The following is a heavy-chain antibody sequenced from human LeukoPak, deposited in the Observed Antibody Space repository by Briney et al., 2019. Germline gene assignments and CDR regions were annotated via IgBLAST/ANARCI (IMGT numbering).Heavy chain of an antibody. V-gene: IGHV3-23*01. Sequence: GGSLRLSCAGSGFTFNNYAMNWVRQAAARGLDGVSSIIGGGETTYYADSAKGRFTISRANSQNTLYLQMNSLRAEDTAVYYCARDYADYVGYFFFDYWGQGTLVTVSS. CDR2: IIGGGETT. CDR1: GFTFNNYA. J-gene: IGHJ4*02. CDR3: ARDYADYVGYFFFDY. D-gene: IGHD4-17*01.